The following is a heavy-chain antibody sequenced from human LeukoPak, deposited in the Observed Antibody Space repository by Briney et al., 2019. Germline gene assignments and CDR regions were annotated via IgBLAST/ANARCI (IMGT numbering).Heavy chain of an antibody. CDR1: GFIFNNYA. CDR3: ARAPRGSYYFGGRNWFDP. J-gene: IGHJ5*02. CDR2: ISWNSGSI. Sequence: PGGSLRLSCAGSGFIFNNYAMHWVRQPPGKGLEWVSGISWNSGSIDYADSVKGRFTISRDNAKNSLYLQMNSLRVEDTAVYYCARAPRGSYYFGGRNWFDPWGQGTLVTVSS. D-gene: IGHD1-26*01. V-gene: IGHV3-9*01.